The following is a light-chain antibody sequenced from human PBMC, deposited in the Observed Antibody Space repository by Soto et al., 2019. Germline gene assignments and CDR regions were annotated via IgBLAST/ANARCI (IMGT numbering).Light chain of an antibody. CDR3: QQYNKWPLT. CDR2: GAS. V-gene: IGKV3-15*01. J-gene: IGKJ1*01. CDR1: QSVSID. Sequence: EIVLTQSPATLSLSPGERVSLSFRASQSVSIDLAWYQQTPGQAPRLLIYGASTRATGVPPTFSGSASGTEFTLTISSLQSEDFTVYYCQQYNKWPLTFGQGTKVDIK.